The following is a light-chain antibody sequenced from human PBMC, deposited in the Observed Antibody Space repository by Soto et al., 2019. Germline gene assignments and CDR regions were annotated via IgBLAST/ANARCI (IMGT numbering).Light chain of an antibody. Sequence: DVVMSQSPLSLPVTFGQPASIACRSSQSLLFYDGNTYLSWFQQRPGQSPRRLIYKVSNRDSGVPDRFSGSGSGTDFTLKISRVEAEDIGVYYWMQGTPWPYTFGQGTRLEIK. CDR2: KVS. CDR3: MQGTPWPYT. CDR1: QSLLFYDGNTY. V-gene: IGKV2-30*01. J-gene: IGKJ2*01.